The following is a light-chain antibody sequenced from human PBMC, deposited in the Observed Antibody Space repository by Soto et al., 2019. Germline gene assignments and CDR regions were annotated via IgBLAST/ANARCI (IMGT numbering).Light chain of an antibody. CDR1: HTISSW. V-gene: IGKV1-5*03. Sequence: DIQMTQPPSTLSGSVGDRVTITCRTSHTISSWLAWYQQKPGKAPKLLIYKASTLKSGVPSRFSGSGSGTEFTLTISSLQPDDFATYYCQHYNSYSEAFGQGTKVDIK. CDR2: KAS. CDR3: QHYNSYSEA. J-gene: IGKJ1*01.